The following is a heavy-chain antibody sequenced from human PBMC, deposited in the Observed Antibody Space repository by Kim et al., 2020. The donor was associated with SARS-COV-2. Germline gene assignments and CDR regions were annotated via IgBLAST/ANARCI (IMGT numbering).Heavy chain of an antibody. J-gene: IGHJ6*02. CDR1: GFTFSSYW. D-gene: IGHD3-10*01. Sequence: GGSLRLSCAASGFTFSSYWMHWVRQAPGKGLVWVSRINSDGSSTSYADSVKGRFTISRDNAKYTLYLQMNSLRAEDTAVYYCARDEDYYGSGSYPKAVYYYYYGMDVWGQGTTVTVSS. V-gene: IGHV3-74*01. CDR2: INSDGSST. CDR3: ARDEDYYGSGSYPKAVYYYYYGMDV.